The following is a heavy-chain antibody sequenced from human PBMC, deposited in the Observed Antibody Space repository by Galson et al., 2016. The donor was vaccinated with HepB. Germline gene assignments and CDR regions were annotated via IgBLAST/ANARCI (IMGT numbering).Heavy chain of an antibody. CDR3: AKGPPPGFGNYYYYNGMDV. V-gene: IGHV3-23*01. CDR2: IRGNAGEA. Sequence: SLRLSCAASQLTLTNNAMSWIRQAPGKGLERVATIRGNAGEAYYVGSVKGRFTISRDNSENRLYLQMSSLRVDDTAVYYCAKGPPPGFGNYYYYNGMDVWGQGTTVTVSS. CDR1: QLTLTNNA. J-gene: IGHJ6*02. D-gene: IGHD3-10*01.